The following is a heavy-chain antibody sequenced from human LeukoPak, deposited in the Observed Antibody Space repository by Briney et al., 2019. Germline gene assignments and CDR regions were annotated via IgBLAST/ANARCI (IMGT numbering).Heavy chain of an antibody. D-gene: IGHD3-22*01. CDR3: ARDGYYDSSGYYYTLHQYFQH. V-gene: IGHV7-4-1*02. Sequence: ASVKVSCKASGYTFTSYAMNWVRQAPGQGLEWMGWINTNTGNPTYAQGFTGRFVFSLDTSVSTAYLQISSLKAEDTAVYYCARDGYYDSSGYYYTLHQYFQHWGQGTPVTVSS. CDR1: GYTFTSYA. CDR2: INTNTGNP. J-gene: IGHJ1*01.